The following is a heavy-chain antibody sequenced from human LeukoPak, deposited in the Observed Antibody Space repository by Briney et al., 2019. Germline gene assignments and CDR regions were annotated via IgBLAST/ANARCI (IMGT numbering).Heavy chain of an antibody. CDR1: GGSISSYY. CDR3: ARGRGWLPDY. V-gene: IGHV4-59*01. Sequence: SETLSLTCTVSGGSISSYYWSWIRLPPGKGLEWIGYLSKSGNTNYSPPLKSRVTISEDTSKNQCSLKLTSVTTADTAVYFCARGRGWLPDYWGQGTLVTVSS. CDR2: LSKSGNT. D-gene: IGHD5-24*01. J-gene: IGHJ4*02.